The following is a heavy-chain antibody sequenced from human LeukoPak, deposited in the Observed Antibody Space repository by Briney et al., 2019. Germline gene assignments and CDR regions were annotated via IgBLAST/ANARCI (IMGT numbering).Heavy chain of an antibody. D-gene: IGHD4-17*01. Sequence: SETLSLTCTVSGGSISSYFWSWIRQPPGKGLEWIGYIYYSGSTNYNPSLKSRVTFSVDTSKNQFSPKLSSVTAADTAVYYCARRADYGDYYNWFDPWGQGTLVTVSS. CDR3: ARRADYGDYYNWFDP. V-gene: IGHV4-59*08. J-gene: IGHJ5*02. CDR1: GGSISSYF. CDR2: IYYSGST.